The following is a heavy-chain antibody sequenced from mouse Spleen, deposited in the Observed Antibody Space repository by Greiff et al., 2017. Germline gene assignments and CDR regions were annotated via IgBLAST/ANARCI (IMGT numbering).Heavy chain of an antibody. Sequence: EVQVVESGGDLVKPGGSLKLSCAASGFTFSSYGMSWVRQTPDKRLEWVATISSGGSYTYYPDSVKGRFTISRDNAKNTLYLQMSSLKSEDTAMYYCARQESIYFDYWGQGTTLTVSS. CDR2: ISSGGSYT. V-gene: IGHV5-6*01. J-gene: IGHJ2*01. CDR1: GFTFSSYG. D-gene: IGHD1-3*01. CDR3: ARQESIYFDY.